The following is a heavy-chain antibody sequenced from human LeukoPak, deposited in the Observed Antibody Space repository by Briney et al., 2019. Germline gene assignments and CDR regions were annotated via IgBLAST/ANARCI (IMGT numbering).Heavy chain of an antibody. CDR3: ARARMGGSGSYYNEYYFDY. CDR1: GFTFSSYA. Sequence: GGSLRLSCAASGFTFSSYAMSWVRQAPGKGLEWVSALNGDNTYYADSVKGRFTVSRDNSKNSLYLQMNSLRAEDTAVYYCARARMGGSGSYYNEYYFDYWGQGTLVTVSS. CDR2: LNGDNT. V-gene: IGHV3-23*01. J-gene: IGHJ4*02. D-gene: IGHD3-10*01.